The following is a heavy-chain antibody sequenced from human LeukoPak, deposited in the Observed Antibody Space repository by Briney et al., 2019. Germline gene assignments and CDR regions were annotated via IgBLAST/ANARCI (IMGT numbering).Heavy chain of an antibody. CDR2: IYYSGST. CDR1: GGSISSSSYY. J-gene: IGHJ4*02. Sequence: PSETLSLTCTVSGGSISSSSYYWGWIRQPPGKGLEWTGSIYYSGSTYYNPSLKSRVTISVDTSKNQFSLKLSSVTAADTAVYYCARDPFLDYDILTGYYQPFDYWGQGTLVTVSS. CDR3: ARDPFLDYDILTGYYQPFDY. V-gene: IGHV4-39*07. D-gene: IGHD3-9*01.